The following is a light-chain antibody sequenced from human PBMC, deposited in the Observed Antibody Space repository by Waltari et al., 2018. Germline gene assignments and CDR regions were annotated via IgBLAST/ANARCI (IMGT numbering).Light chain of an antibody. J-gene: IGKJ2*01. CDR1: QSVSSSY. CDR3: QQYGTSPKT. CDR2: GAT. V-gene: IGKV3-20*01. Sequence: EIVLKQSPGTLSLSAGERDNLSCRASQSVSSSYLAWYQQKPGQAPRLLIYGATSMGTGIPDRFSGSGSGTDFTLTISRLEPEDFAVYYCQQYGTSPKTFGQGTKLEI.